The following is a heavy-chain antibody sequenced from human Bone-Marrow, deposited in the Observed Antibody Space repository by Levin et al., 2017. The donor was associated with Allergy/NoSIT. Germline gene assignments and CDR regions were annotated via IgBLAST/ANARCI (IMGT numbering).Heavy chain of an antibody. CDR1: GFTFDEYS. V-gene: IGHV3-43*01. CDR3: AKEKSGTSWTTFDY. Sequence: PGGSLRLSCAASGFTFDEYSLHWVREVPGKGLEWVSVIGHDGSGIYYADSVKGRFTISRDNSKHSLYLQMNGLRSEDTALYYCAKEKSGTSWTTFDYWGQGTLVTVSS. J-gene: IGHJ4*02. CDR2: IGHDGSGI. D-gene: IGHD3/OR15-3a*01.